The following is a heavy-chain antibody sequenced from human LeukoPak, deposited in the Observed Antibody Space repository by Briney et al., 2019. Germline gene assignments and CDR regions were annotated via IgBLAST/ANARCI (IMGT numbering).Heavy chain of an antibody. Sequence: GGSLRLSCTVSGFTVSSNSMSWVRQAPGKGLEWVSFIHSDNTHYSDSVKGRFTISRDNAKNSLFLQMNSLRAEDTAIYYCARDSLTLIVGRQRRGLDYWGQGTLVTVSS. V-gene: IGHV3-53*01. CDR2: IHSDNT. CDR3: ARDSLTLIVGRQRRGLDY. D-gene: IGHD3-22*01. CDR1: GFTVSSNS. J-gene: IGHJ4*02.